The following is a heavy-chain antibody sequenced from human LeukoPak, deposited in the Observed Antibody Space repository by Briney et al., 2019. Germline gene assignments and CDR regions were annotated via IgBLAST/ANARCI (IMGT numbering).Heavy chain of an antibody. D-gene: IGHD3-16*01. CDR1: GYTFTDHY. CDR3: ARDLRGAKDY. V-gene: IGHV1-2*02. CDR2: FNPNSGGT. Sequence: AASVKVSCKASGYTFTDHYIHWVRQAPGQGLEWMGWFNPNSGGTNYAQKFRGRVTMTRDTSISTAYMELSRLRSDDTAVYYCARDLRGAKDYWGQGTLVTVSS. J-gene: IGHJ4*02.